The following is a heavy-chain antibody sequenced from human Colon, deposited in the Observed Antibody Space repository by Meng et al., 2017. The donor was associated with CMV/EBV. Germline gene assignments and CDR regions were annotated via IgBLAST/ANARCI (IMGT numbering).Heavy chain of an antibody. J-gene: IGHJ4*02. Sequence: GGSLRLSCGVSGLTLTNSYMTWVRQPPGRGLEWVSIMYSGGSTSYGSSVKGRFTISRDISRNMVFLQMNSLRSDDTAVYYCARDTSGAGMDHWGQGTVVTVSS. D-gene: IGHD1-26*01. CDR2: MYSGGST. CDR3: ARDTSGAGMDH. CDR1: GLTLTNSY. V-gene: IGHV3-66*02.